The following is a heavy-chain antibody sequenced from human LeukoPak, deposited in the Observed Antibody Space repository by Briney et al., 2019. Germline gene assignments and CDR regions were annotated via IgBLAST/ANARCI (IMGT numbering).Heavy chain of an antibody. J-gene: IGHJ4*02. D-gene: IGHD2-21*01. CDR2: ISYDGSNK. Sequence: PGRSLRLSCAASGFTFSSYAIQWVRQAPGKGLEWVAVISYDGSNKYYADSVEGRFTISRDNSKNTLYLQMNSLRGEDTAVYYCAREVRLLPDYWGQGTLVTVSS. CDR1: GFTFSSYA. CDR3: AREVRLLPDY. V-gene: IGHV3-30-3*01.